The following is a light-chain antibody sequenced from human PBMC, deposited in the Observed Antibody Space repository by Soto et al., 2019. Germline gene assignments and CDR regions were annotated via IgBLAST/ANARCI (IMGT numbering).Light chain of an antibody. CDR1: QSVSNN. CDR2: GAS. CDR3: QQYNNWPPYT. Sequence: DTVMTQSPATLSVSPGERATLSCRASQSVSNNLAWYQQKPGQAPRLLIYGASTRATGIPARFIGSGSGTEFTLTISSLHSEDFAVYYCQQYNNWPPYTFGQGTKLEIK. V-gene: IGKV3-15*01. J-gene: IGKJ2*01.